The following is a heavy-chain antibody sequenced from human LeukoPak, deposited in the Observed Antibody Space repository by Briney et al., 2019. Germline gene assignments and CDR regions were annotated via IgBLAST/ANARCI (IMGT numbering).Heavy chain of an antibody. CDR3: ARHVNWRSGQSWFDP. D-gene: IGHD3-10*01. CDR2: IDPSDSDT. CDR1: GYSFTSYW. J-gene: IGHJ5*02. V-gene: IGHV5-10-1*01. Sequence: GESLKISCKASGYSFTSYWISWVRQMPGEDLEWMGRIDPSDSDTNYSPSFQGHVTMSADKSISTAYLQWSSLKASDTAMYFCARHVNWRSGQSWFDPWGQGTLVTVSS.